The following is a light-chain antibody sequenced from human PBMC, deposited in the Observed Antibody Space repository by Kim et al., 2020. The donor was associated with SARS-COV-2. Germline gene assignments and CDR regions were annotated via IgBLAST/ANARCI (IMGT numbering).Light chain of an antibody. V-gene: IGLV2-11*01. CDR1: SSDVGGYIY. CDR3: CSYADIYTLV. J-gene: IGLJ3*02. CDR2: EVN. Sequence: GQSVTISCTGTSSDVGGYIYVSWYQHHPGKAPQLMIYEVNKRPSGVPDRFSGSKSGSTASLTISGLQAEDEADDFCCSYADIYTLVFGGGTQLTVL.